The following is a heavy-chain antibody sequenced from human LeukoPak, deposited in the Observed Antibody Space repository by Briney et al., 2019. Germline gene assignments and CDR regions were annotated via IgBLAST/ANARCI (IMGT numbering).Heavy chain of an antibody. V-gene: IGHV3-9*01. Sequence: GRSLRLSCAASGFTFDDYAMHWVRQAPGKGLEWVSGISWNSGSIGYADSVKGRFTISRDNAKNSLYLQMNSLRVEDTAVYYCARLVGDRTIYDYWGQGALVTVSS. CDR2: ISWNSGSI. CDR1: GFTFDDYA. J-gene: IGHJ4*02. D-gene: IGHD1-26*01. CDR3: ARLVGDRTIYDY.